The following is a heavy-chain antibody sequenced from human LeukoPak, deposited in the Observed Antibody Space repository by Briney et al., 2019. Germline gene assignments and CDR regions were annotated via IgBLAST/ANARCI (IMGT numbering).Heavy chain of an antibody. CDR2: INPNSGGT. V-gene: IGHV1-2*02. D-gene: IGHD2-2*01. CDR3: ARDFGEDIVVVPAALGATDY. Sequence: ASVKVSCKASGYTFTGYCMHWVRQAPGQGLEWMGWINPNSGGTNYAQKFQGRVTMTRDASISTAYMELSRLRSDDTAVYYCARDFGEDIVVVPAALGATDYWGQGTLVTVSS. J-gene: IGHJ4*02. CDR1: GYTFTGYC.